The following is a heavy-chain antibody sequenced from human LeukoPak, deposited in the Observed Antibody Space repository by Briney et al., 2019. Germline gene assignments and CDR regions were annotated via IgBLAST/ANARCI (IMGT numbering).Heavy chain of an antibody. D-gene: IGHD2-15*01. V-gene: IGHV3-48*03. J-gene: IGHJ4*02. CDR3: VREGAYCSGASCYFDY. Sequence: GGSLRLSCTPSGCTFGSYEMHWVRQAPAQGLERVSYITSSGRTIYYANSVKGPFTISRDNAKNSLYLQMSSLRAEDTAVYYCVREGAYCSGASCYFDYRGQGTLVTVSS. CDR2: ITSSGRTI. CDR1: GCTFGSYE.